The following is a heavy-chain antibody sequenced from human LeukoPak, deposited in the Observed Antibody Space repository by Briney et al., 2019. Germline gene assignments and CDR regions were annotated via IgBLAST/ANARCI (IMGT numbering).Heavy chain of an antibody. J-gene: IGHJ4*02. V-gene: IGHV5-51*01. CDR2: IYPGDSDT. CDR3: ASGYYGLYYYDSSGPPPFGY. CDR1: GYSFTSYW. D-gene: IGHD3-22*01. Sequence: GESPKISCKGSGYSFTSYWIGWVRQMPGKGLEWMGIIYPGDSDTRYSPSFQGQVTISADKSISTAYLQWSSLKASDTAMYYCASGYYGLYYYDSSGPPPFGYWGQGTLVTVSS.